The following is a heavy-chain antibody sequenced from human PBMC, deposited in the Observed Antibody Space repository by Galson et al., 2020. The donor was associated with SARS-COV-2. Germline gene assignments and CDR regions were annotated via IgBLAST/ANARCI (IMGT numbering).Heavy chain of an antibody. Sequence: AGGSLRLSCAASGFTFSSYSMNWVRQAPGKGLEWVSSISSSSSYIYYADSVKGRFTISRDNAKNSLYLQMNSLRAEDTAVYYCARAGYSSTWTLGDAFDVWGQGTLVTVSS. J-gene: IGHJ3*01. CDR3: ARAGYSSTWTLGDAFDV. CDR1: GFTFSSYS. V-gene: IGHV3-21*01. CDR2: ISSSSSYI. D-gene: IGHD6-13*01.